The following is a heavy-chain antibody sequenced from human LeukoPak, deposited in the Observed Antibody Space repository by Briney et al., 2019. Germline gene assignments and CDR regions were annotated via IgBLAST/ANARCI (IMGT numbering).Heavy chain of an antibody. D-gene: IGHD3-22*01. Sequence: PGGSLRLSCAASGFTFSSYAMSWVRQAPGKGLEWVSAISGSGGSTYYADSVKGRFTKSKDNHKSTQYLQKNGLRAEDTALYCWAKDLGSSDYFWGQGTLVTVSS. CDR1: GFTFSSYA. J-gene: IGHJ4*02. CDR3: AKDLGSSDYF. CDR2: ISGSGGST. V-gene: IGHV3-23*01.